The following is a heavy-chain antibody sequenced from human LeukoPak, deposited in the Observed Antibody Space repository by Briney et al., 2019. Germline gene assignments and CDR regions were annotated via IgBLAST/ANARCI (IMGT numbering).Heavy chain of an antibody. J-gene: IGHJ4*02. CDR1: GGSISTSSYY. V-gene: IGHV4-39*07. CDR3: ARTAKYYYGSETYYFFDY. D-gene: IGHD3-10*01. CDR2: INHSGST. Sequence: SETLSLTCTVSGGSISTSSYYWSWIRQPPGKGLEWIGEINHSGSTNYNPSLKSRVTISVDTSKNQFSLKLSSVTPADTAVYYCARTAKYYYGSETYYFFDYWGQGTLVTVSS.